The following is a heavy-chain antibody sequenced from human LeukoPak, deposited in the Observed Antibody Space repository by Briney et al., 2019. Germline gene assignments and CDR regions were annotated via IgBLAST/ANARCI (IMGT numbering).Heavy chain of an antibody. CDR1: GFNFRDYG. Sequence: GGSLRLSCATSGFNFRDYGMHWVRQAPGKGLEWVGRIKSKTDGGTTDYAAPVKGRFTISRDDSKNTLYLQMNSLKTEDTAVYYCTTDRDRNSGYVFWGQGTLVTVSS. CDR3: TTDRDRNSGYVF. CDR2: IKSKTDGGTT. V-gene: IGHV3-15*01. D-gene: IGHD5-12*01. J-gene: IGHJ4*02.